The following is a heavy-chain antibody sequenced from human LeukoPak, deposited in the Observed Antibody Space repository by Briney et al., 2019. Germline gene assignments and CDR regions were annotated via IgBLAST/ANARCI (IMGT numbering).Heavy chain of an antibody. Sequence: GGSLRLSCAASGFTFSSYGMHWVRQAPGKGLEWVSSISSSSSYIYYADSVKGRFTISRDNAKNSLYLQMNSLRAEDTAVYYCAREMGAAAGTSVYYWGQGTLVTVSS. CDR3: AREMGAAAGTSVYY. D-gene: IGHD6-13*01. CDR2: ISSSSSYI. V-gene: IGHV3-21*01. CDR1: GFTFSSYG. J-gene: IGHJ4*02.